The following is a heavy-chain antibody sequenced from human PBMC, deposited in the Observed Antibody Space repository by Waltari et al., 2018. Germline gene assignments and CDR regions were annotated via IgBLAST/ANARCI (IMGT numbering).Heavy chain of an antibody. Sequence: QVRLQESGPGRVKPSETLSLTCDVFGYSMTTGYYWGWIRQPPGKGLEWIGSFYHDGTSFYKPSLDSRATISFDTSKNQFSLRLNSVTVADTAVYYCARSPWDVGFAYFDYWGQGTLVTVSS. CDR1: GYSMTTGYY. D-gene: IGHD3-10*01. V-gene: IGHV4-38-2*01. CDR3: ARSPWDVGFAYFDY. CDR2: FYHDGTS. J-gene: IGHJ4*02.